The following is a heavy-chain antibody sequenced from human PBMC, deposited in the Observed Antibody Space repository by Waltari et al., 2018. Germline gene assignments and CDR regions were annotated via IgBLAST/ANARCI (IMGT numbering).Heavy chain of an antibody. CDR3: ARSAPYCSSTSCYTGAYYYYYYYMDV. J-gene: IGHJ6*03. CDR1: GGCCRGYY. D-gene: IGHD2-2*02. Sequence: QVQLQQWGAGLLKPSETLSLTCAVYGGCCRGYYWSWIRQPPGKGLEWIGESNHSGSNTHTPALKSPLTISVDTYKNQFSLKLSSVTAADTAVYYCARSAPYCSSTSCYTGAYYYYYYYMDVWGKGTTVTISS. CDR2: SNHSGSN. V-gene: IGHV4-34*01.